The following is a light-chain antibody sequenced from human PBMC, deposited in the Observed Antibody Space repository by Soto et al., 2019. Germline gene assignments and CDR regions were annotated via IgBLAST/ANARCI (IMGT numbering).Light chain of an antibody. CDR2: DDN. V-gene: IGLV1-51*01. J-gene: IGLJ1*01. CDR3: GSWDSSLSAYV. CDR1: SSNIGGNS. Sequence: QSVLTQPPSVSAAPGQKVTISCSGSSSNIGGNSVSWYQQLPGTAPKLLISDDNKRPSGIPDRFSGSKAGTSATLGITGFQTGDEAHYYCGSWDSSLSAYVFGTGTKVTVL.